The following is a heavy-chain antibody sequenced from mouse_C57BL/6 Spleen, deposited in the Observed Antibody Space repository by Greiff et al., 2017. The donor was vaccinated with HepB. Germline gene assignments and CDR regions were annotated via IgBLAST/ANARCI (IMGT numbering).Heavy chain of an antibody. D-gene: IGHD1-1*01. Sequence: QVQLQQSGPELVKPGASVKISCKASGYAFSSYWMNWVKQRPGKGLEWIGQIYPGDGDTNYNGKFKGKATLTADKSSSTAYMQLSSLTSEDSAVYFCARDYYGGGFAYWGQGTLVTVSA. J-gene: IGHJ3*01. V-gene: IGHV1-80*01. CDR2: IYPGDGDT. CDR1: GYAFSSYW. CDR3: ARDYYGGGFAY.